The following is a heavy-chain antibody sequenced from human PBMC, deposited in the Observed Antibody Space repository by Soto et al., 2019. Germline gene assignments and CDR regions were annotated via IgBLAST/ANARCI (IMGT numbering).Heavy chain of an antibody. J-gene: IGHJ6*02. V-gene: IGHV3-30-3*01. CDR2: ISYDGSNK. CDR1: GFTFSSYA. Sequence: QVQLVESGGGVDQPGRSLRLSCAASGFTFSSYAMHWVRQAPGKGLEWVAVISYDGSNKYYADSVKGRFTISRDNSKNTLYLQMNSLRAEDTAVYYCARDRLRYNWNDFPYYYYGMDVWCQGTTVTVSS. CDR3: ARDRLRYNWNDFPYYYYGMDV. D-gene: IGHD1-1*01.